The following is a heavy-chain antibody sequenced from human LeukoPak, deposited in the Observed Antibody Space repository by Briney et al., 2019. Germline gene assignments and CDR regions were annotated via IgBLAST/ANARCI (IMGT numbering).Heavy chain of an antibody. CDR2: ISSDSTNI. CDR1: GFTFSSCA. J-gene: IGHJ4*02. CDR3: ARDGSGSGDY. D-gene: IGHD2-15*01. Sequence: PGGSVRLSRAASGFTFSSCAMTWVRQAPGKGLGWVVSISSDSTNIYYTHPVKGRFTISRDHAKNSLYLQMNSLILEDTAVYYCARDGSGSGDYWGQGTLVTVSS. V-gene: IGHV3-21*01.